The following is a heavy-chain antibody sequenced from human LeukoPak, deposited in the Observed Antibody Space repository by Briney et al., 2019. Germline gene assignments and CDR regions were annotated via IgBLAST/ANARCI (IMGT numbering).Heavy chain of an antibody. D-gene: IGHD3-9*01. CDR1: GGTFSSYT. CDR2: IIPILGIA. J-gene: IGHJ4*02. CDR3: AREDAYYDILTGYYTLYYFDY. V-gene: IGHV1-69*04. Sequence: SVKVSCKASGGTFSSYTISWVRQAPGQGLEWMGRIIPILGIANYAQKFQGRDTITADKSTSTAYMELSSLRSEDTAVYYCAREDAYYDILTGYYTLYYFDYWGQGTLVTVSS.